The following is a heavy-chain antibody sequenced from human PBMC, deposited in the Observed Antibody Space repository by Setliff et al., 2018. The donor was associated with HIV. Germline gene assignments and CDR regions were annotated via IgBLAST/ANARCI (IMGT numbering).Heavy chain of an antibody. V-gene: IGHV3-7*03. CDR3: ARVLLITNAVYGVVSNRFDP. CDR2: ISPDGNRN. Sequence: PGGSLRLSCAASGFTLGNFWMHWVRQAPGKGLEWVASISPDGNRNHCVGSVKGRFTASRDNAKGSLYLQMNSLRAEDTAVYFCARVLLITNAVYGVVSNRFDPWGRGTLVTVSS. D-gene: IGHD3-3*01. CDR1: GFTLGNFW. J-gene: IGHJ5*02.